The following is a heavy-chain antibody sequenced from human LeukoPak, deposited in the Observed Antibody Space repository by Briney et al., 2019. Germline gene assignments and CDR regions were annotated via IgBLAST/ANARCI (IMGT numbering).Heavy chain of an antibody. J-gene: IGHJ4*02. D-gene: IGHD3-22*01. CDR3: ARDSRSTMIVVVFDY. CDR1: GFTFSSYS. CDR2: ISSSSSYI. Sequence: PGGSLRLSCAASGFTFSSYSMNWVRQAPGKGLEWVSSISSSSSYIYYADSVKGRFTISRDNAKNSLYLQMNSLRAEDTAVYYCARDSRSTMIVVVFDYWGQGTLVTVSS. V-gene: IGHV3-21*01.